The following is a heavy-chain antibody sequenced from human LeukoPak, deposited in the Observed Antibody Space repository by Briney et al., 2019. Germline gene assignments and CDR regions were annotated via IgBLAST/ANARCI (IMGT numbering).Heavy chain of an antibody. CDR2: IKTDGSIT. V-gene: IGHV3-74*01. Sequence: PGGTLRLSCAASGFSFSVFWMHWVRQAPGKGPVWVSRIKTDGSITNYADSVKGRFTISRDNAKNSLYLQMNSLRAEDTAVYYCARGPRSIYTFDYWGQGTLVTVSS. CDR1: GFSFSVFW. J-gene: IGHJ4*02. D-gene: IGHD2/OR15-2a*01. CDR3: ARGPRSIYTFDY.